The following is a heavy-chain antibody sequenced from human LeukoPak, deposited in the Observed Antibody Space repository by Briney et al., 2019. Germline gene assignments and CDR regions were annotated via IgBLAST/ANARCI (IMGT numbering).Heavy chain of an antibody. D-gene: IGHD5-24*01. CDR2: LYSGGST. CDR3: ASRDKGYYYGMDV. CDR1: GFTVSGSY. Sequence: GGSLRLSCAASGFTVSGSYMNWVRQAPGKGLEWVSLLYSGGSTYYADSVKGRFSISRDNSKNTLYLQMNSLRAEDTAVYYCASRDKGYYYGMDVWGQGTTVTVSS. V-gene: IGHV3-66*01. J-gene: IGHJ6*02.